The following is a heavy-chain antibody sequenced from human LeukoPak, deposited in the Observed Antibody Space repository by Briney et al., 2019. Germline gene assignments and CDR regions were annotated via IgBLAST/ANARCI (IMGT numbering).Heavy chain of an antibody. Sequence: ASVKVSCKASGYTFTSYGISWVRQAPGQGLEWMGWISAYNGNTNYAQKFQSRVTMTRNTSVNTAYMELSSLRSEDTAVYYCARDPNPPAFDIWGQGTMVTVSS. V-gene: IGHV1-18*01. CDR1: GYTFTSYG. CDR2: ISAYNGNT. CDR3: ARDPNPPAFDI. J-gene: IGHJ3*02.